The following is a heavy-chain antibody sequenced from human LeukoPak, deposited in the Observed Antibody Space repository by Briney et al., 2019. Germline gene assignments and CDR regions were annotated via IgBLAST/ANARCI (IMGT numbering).Heavy chain of an antibody. D-gene: IGHD7-27*01. Sequence: PSETLSLTCTVSGGSISGYYWSWIRQPPGKGLEWIGYIYYSGSTSYNPSLKGRVTTSIDTSQKQFSLKLRSVTAADTAVYYCARSAWGYAFDIWGRGTMVTVSS. J-gene: IGHJ3*02. CDR1: GGSISGYY. V-gene: IGHV4-59*01. CDR2: IYYSGST. CDR3: ARSAWGYAFDI.